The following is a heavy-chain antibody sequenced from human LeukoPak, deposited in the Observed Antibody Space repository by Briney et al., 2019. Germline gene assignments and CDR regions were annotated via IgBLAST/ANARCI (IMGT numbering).Heavy chain of an antibody. CDR1: GYTFTGYY. CDR2: INPNSGGT. V-gene: IGHV1-2*02. J-gene: IGHJ4*02. D-gene: IGHD2-15*01. CDR3: AREEIVVVVAATGGNDY. Sequence: GASVKVSCKASGYTFTGYYMHWVRQAPGQGLEWMGWINPNSGGTNYAQKFQGRVTMTRDTSISTAYMELSRLRSDDTAVYYCAREEIVVVVAATGGNDYWGQGTLVTVSS.